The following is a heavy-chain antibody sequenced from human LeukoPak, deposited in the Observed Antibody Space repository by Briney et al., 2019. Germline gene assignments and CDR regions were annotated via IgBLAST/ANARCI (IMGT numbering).Heavy chain of an antibody. V-gene: IGHV4-39*07. CDR2: LYYNGNT. D-gene: IGHD1-14*01. CDR3: ARRFPDGPYWFFDL. CDR1: GASSSSTPYS. Sequence: SETLSLTCTVSGASSSSTPYSWGWLRQSPGKGLEWIGSLYYNGNTYYNPSLKSRVTIVKDASNKQFSLKLTSVTAADTAVYYCARRFPDGPYWFFDLWGRGTTVTVSS. J-gene: IGHJ2*01.